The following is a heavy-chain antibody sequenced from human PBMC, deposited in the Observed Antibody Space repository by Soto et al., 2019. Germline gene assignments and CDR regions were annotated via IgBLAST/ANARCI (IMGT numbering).Heavy chain of an antibody. Sequence: GQGLEWMGWINPNSGGTNYAQKFQGWVTMTRDTSISTAYMELSRLRSDDTAVYYCARDLYYDSSGGYYYYYGMDVWGQGTTVTVSS. CDR3: ARDLYYDSSGGYYYYYGMDV. V-gene: IGHV1-2*04. J-gene: IGHJ6*02. CDR2: INPNSGGT. D-gene: IGHD3-22*01.